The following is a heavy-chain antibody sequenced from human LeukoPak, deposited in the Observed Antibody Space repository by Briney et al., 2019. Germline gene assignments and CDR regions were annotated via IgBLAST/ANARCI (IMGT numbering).Heavy chain of an antibody. V-gene: IGHV1-2*02. Sequence: ASVTVSCKASGYTFTGYYMHWVRQAPGQGLEWMGWINPNSGGTNYAQKFQGRVTMTRDTSISTAYMELSRLRSDDTAVYYCARDYYGSGRWFDPWGQGTLVTVSS. D-gene: IGHD3-10*01. CDR1: GYTFTGYY. CDR3: ARDYYGSGRWFDP. J-gene: IGHJ5*02. CDR2: INPNSGGT.